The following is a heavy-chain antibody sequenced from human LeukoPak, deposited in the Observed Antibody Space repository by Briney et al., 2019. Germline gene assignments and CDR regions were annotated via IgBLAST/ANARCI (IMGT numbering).Heavy chain of an antibody. CDR3: ARENGDAYFDY. D-gene: IGHD4-17*01. Sequence: PGGSLRLSCAASGFTFSTYAMSWVRQAPGKGLEWVSAISGSDDRTWYADSVKGRFTISRDNSKNTLYLQMNSLRAEDTAVYYCARENGDAYFDYWGQGTLVTVSS. CDR1: GFTFSTYA. V-gene: IGHV3-23*01. CDR2: ISGSDDRT. J-gene: IGHJ4*02.